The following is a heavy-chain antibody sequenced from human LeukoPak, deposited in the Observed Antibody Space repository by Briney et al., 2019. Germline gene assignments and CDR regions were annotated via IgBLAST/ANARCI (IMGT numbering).Heavy chain of an antibody. V-gene: IGHV1-8*03. CDR1: GGTFSSYA. CDR2: MNPNSGNT. Sequence: ASVKVSCKAPGGTFSSYAISWVRQATGQGLEWMGWMNPNSGNTGYAQKFQGRVTITRNTSISTAYMELSSLRSEDTAVYYCARERGYCSASTCQTSDAFDVWGQGTMVTVSS. CDR3: ARERGYCSASTCQTSDAFDV. J-gene: IGHJ3*01. D-gene: IGHD2-15*01.